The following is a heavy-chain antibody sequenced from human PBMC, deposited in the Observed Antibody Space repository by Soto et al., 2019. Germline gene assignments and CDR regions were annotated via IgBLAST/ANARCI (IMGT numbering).Heavy chain of an antibody. D-gene: IGHD2-2*01. CDR1: GYTFTSYG. CDR2: ISAYNGNT. V-gene: IGHV1-18*01. J-gene: IGHJ6*03. CDR3: SKIGAVPAATSGWDYYYYYMDV. Sequence: ASVKVSCKASGYTFTSYGISWVRQAPGQGLEWMGWISAYNGNTNYAQKLQDRVTMTTDTSTSTAYMELSSLRSEDTAVYYCSKIGAVPAATSGWDYYYYYMDVWGKGTTVTVSS.